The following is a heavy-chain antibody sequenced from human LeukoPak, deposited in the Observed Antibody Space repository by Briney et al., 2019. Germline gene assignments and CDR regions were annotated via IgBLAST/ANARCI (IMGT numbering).Heavy chain of an antibody. D-gene: IGHD2-15*01. Sequence: GGSLRLSCAASGFTFSNYGMTWVRQAPGKGLEWVSAISGSGGRKYYADSVKGRFTISRDNAKNTLYLQMNSLRAEDTAVYYCARGPGYCSGGSCIYFDYWGQGTLVTVSS. CDR3: ARGPGYCSGGSCIYFDY. V-gene: IGHV3-23*01. CDR2: ISGSGGRK. J-gene: IGHJ4*02. CDR1: GFTFSNYG.